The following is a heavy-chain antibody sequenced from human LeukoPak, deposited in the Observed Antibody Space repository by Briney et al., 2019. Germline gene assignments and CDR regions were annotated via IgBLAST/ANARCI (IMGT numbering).Heavy chain of an antibody. J-gene: IGHJ4*02. CDR3: ARGPAYCGGDCYFDY. CDR1: GYTFTSYG. CDR2: ITAYNGNT. Sequence: ASVKVSCKASGYTFTSYGISWVRQAPGQGLEWMGWITAYNGNTNYAQKLQGRVTMTTATSTNTAYMELRSLRSDDTAVYYCARGPAYCGGDCYFDYRGQGTLVTVSS. D-gene: IGHD2-21*02. V-gene: IGHV1-18*01.